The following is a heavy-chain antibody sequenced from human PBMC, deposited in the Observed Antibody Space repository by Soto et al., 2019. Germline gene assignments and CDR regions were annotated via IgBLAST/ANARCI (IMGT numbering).Heavy chain of an antibody. V-gene: IGHV3-48*03. D-gene: IGHD3-9*01. CDR3: ARDKDWAFDY. CDR2: IFVSGTII. CDR1: GFTFSSYS. J-gene: IGHJ4*02. Sequence: EVQLVESGGGLVQPGGSLRLSCVASGFTFSSYSMVWVRQAPGKGLEWLSYIFVSGTIINYADSVKGRFTVSRDNAKNSVFLLMNNMRAEDTAIYYCARDKDWAFDYWGQGTLVTVSS.